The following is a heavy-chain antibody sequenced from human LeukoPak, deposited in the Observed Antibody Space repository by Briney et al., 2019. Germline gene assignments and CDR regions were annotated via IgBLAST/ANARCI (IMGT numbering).Heavy chain of an antibody. CDR1: GGSIISYY. Sequence: SETLSLTCTVSGGSIISYYWSWIRQPAGEGLEWIGRIYASGSTNYNPSLKSRVTISLDQSMNQFSLKLSSVTAADTAVYYCARSYGGNPMFFFDSWGLGTLVTVSS. D-gene: IGHD4-23*01. CDR2: IYASGST. J-gene: IGHJ4*02. V-gene: IGHV4-4*07. CDR3: ARSYGGNPMFFFDS.